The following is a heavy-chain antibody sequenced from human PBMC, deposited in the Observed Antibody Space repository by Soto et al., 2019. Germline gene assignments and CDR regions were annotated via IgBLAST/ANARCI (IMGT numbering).Heavy chain of an antibody. V-gene: IGHV4-59*08. CDR1: GGSISSYY. J-gene: IGHJ4*02. CDR3: ARAKTSGYGDVYYFDY. D-gene: IGHD4-17*01. Sequence: PSETLSLTCTVSGGSISSYYWSWIRQPPGKGLEWIGYIYYSGSTNYNPSLKSRVTISVDTSKNQFSLKLSSVTAADTAVYYCARAKTSGYGDVYYFDYWGQGTLVTVSS. CDR2: IYYSGST.